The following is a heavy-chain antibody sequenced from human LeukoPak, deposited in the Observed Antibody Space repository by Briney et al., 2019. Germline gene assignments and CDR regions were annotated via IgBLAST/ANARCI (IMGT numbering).Heavy chain of an antibody. D-gene: IGHD4-11*01. CDR2: IYYSGRT. V-gene: IGHV4-30-4*08. J-gene: IGHJ4*02. Sequence: TFDDYGMSWIRQPPGKGLEWIGNIYYSGRTYYNPSLKSRVTISVDRSKNQFSLRLSSVTAADTAVYYCARTQTDYTLDYWGQGTLVTVSS. CDR1: TFDDYG. CDR3: ARTQTDYTLDY.